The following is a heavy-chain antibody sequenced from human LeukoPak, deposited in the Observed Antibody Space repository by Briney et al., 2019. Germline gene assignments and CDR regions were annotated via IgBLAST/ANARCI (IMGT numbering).Heavy chain of an antibody. CDR1: GFTFSSYA. J-gene: IGHJ4*02. V-gene: IGHV3-30-3*01. D-gene: IGHD4-17*01. Sequence: GGSLRLSCVASGFTFSSYAMHWVRQAPGKGLEWVAVISYDGSNKYYADSVKGRFTISRDNSKNTLYLQMNSLRAEDTAVYYCETYGDDHDYWGQGTLVTVSS. CDR2: ISYDGSNK. CDR3: ETYGDDHDY.